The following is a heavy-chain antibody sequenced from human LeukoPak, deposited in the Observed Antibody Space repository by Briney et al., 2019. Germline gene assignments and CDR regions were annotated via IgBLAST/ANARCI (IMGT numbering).Heavy chain of an antibody. CDR2: IYHSGST. Sequence: SETLSLTCTVSGYSISSGYYWGWIRQPPGKGLEWIGSIYHSGSTYYNPSLKSRVTISVDKSKNQSSLKLSSVTAADTAVYYCARGRVSSSTWYSTYYYYFYMDVWGKGTTVTVSS. V-gene: IGHV4-38-2*02. J-gene: IGHJ6*03. CDR3: ARGRVSSSTWYSTYYYYFYMDV. CDR1: GYSISSGYY. D-gene: IGHD6-13*01.